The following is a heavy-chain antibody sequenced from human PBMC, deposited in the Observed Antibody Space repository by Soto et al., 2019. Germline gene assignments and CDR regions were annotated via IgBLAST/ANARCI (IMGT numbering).Heavy chain of an antibody. Sequence: PSESLSLTCTVSGGSISSYYWSWIRQPPGKGLEWIGYIYYSGSTNYNPSLKSRVTISVDTSKNQFSLKLSSVTAADTAVYYCARDGGYSYGSDFYYYYGMDVWGQGTTVTVSS. V-gene: IGHV4-59*01. D-gene: IGHD5-18*01. CDR1: GGSISSYY. CDR2: IYYSGST. CDR3: ARDGGYSYGSDFYYYYGMDV. J-gene: IGHJ6*02.